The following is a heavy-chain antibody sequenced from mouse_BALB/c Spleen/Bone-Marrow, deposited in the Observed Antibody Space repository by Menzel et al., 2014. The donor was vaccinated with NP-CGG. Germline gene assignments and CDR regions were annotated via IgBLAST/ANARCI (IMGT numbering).Heavy chain of an antibody. Sequence: EVHLVESGGDLVKPGGSLKLSCAASGFTFSNYGMSWVRQIPDKRLEWVAHISSGGTYTFYTDSVKGRFTFSRDNTKNALTLQMTRLKAEDTAMYYCARQRDYDCCDYGGQGTPLTVAS. J-gene: IGHJ2*01. CDR1: GFTFSNYG. CDR3: ARQRDYDCCDY. D-gene: IGHD2-4*01. V-gene: IGHV5-6*01. CDR2: ISSGGTYT.